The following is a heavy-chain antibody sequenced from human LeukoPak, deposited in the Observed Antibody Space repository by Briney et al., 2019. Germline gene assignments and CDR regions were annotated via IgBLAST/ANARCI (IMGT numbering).Heavy chain of an antibody. D-gene: IGHD6-19*01. Sequence: PSQTLSLTCTVSGGSISSGSYYWSWIRQPAGKGLEWIGRIYTSGSTNYNPSLKSRVTISVDTSKNQFSLKLSSVTAADTAVYYCARDGGRLDWGQGTLVTVSS. CDR2: IYTSGST. CDR1: GGSISSGSYY. CDR3: ARDGGRLD. J-gene: IGHJ4*02. V-gene: IGHV4-61*02.